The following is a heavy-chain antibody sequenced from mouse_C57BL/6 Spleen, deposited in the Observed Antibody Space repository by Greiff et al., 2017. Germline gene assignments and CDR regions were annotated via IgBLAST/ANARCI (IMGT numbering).Heavy chain of an antibody. CDR3: ARSTTVPRYFGG. CDR2: ISSGSSTI. J-gene: IGHJ1*03. Sequence: EVQRVESGGGLVKPGGSLKLSCAASGFTFSDYGMPWVRQAPEKGLEWVAYISSGSSTIYYADTVKGRFTLSRANAKNTLFLQMTSLGSEDTAMCYCARSTTVPRYFGGWGTGTTVTVSS. D-gene: IGHD1-1*01. CDR1: GFTFSDYG. V-gene: IGHV5-17*01.